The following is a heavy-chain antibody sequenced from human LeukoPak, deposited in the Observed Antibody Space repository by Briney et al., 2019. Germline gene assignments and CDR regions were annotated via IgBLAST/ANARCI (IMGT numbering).Heavy chain of an antibody. CDR2: IYYSGST. D-gene: IGHD6-6*01. CDR1: GGSISSYY. CDR3: AARQQLARFDY. J-gene: IGHJ4*02. Sequence: SETLSLTCTVSGGSISSYYWSWIRQPPGKGLEWIGYIYYSGSTNYNPSLKSRVTISVDTSKNQFSLKLSSVTAADTAVYYCAARQQLARFDYWGQGTLVTVSS. V-gene: IGHV4-59*01.